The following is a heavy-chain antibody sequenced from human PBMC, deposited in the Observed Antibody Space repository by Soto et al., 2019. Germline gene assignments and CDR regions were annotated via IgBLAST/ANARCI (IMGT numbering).Heavy chain of an antibody. CDR3: ARQEAVPGTPFDS. CDR2: VYFSGST. D-gene: IGHD6-19*01. CDR1: GGSITGYY. J-gene: IGHJ4*02. Sequence: QERLQESGPGLVKPSETLSLTCSVSGGSITGYYLNWIRQPPGKGLEWLGNVYFSGSTHYNPSLEARLTISVDTSKKQISLKLRSVTAADTAVYYCARQEAVPGTPFDSWGQGTLVSVSS. V-gene: IGHV4-59*01.